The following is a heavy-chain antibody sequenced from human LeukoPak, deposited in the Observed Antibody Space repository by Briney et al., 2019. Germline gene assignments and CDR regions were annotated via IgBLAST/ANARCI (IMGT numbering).Heavy chain of an antibody. CDR2: ISSSSSYI. J-gene: IGHJ5*02. Sequence: GGSLRLSCAASGFTFSSYSMNWVRQAPGKGLEWVSSISSSSSYIYYADSVKGRFTISRDNAKNSLYLQMNSLRAEDTAVYYCAREVGYSSSPHNWFDPWGQGTLVTVSS. V-gene: IGHV3-21*01. D-gene: IGHD5-18*01. CDR3: AREVGYSSSPHNWFDP. CDR1: GFTFSSYS.